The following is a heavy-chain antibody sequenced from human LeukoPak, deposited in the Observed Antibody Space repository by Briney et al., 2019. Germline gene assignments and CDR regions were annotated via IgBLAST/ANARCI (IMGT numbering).Heavy chain of an antibody. D-gene: IGHD6-19*01. CDR1: GYTFTGYY. V-gene: IGHV1-2*06. CDR2: INPNSGGT. CDR3: AREDNLGSGSSPIDS. J-gene: IGHJ4*02. Sequence: ASVKVSCKASGYTFTGYYMDWVRQAPGQGLEWMGRINPNSGGTNYAQKFQGRVTMTRDTSISTAYMELSRLRSDDTAVYYCAREDNLGSGSSPIDSWGQGTLVTVSS.